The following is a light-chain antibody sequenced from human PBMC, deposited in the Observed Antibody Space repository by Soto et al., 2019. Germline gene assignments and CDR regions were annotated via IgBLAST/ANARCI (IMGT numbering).Light chain of an antibody. CDR2: WAS. CDR1: QSLFYSSNNKNF. Sequence: DIVMTQSPDSLVVSLGERTTINCKSSQSLFYSSNNKNFLAWYQQKAGQPPKLLIYWASTRESGVPDRFSGSGSGAEFNLTIPSLQAEDAGVYYCQHYFTTPRTFGQGTRLEI. J-gene: IGKJ2*01. CDR3: QHYFTTPRT. V-gene: IGKV4-1*01.